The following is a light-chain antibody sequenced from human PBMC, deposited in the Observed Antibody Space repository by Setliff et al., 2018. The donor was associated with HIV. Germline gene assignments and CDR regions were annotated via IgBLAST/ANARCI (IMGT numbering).Light chain of an antibody. CDR3: QMWDRSSDHYV. CDR1: NIASKS. CDR2: YNS. V-gene: IGLV3-21*04. J-gene: IGLJ1*01. Sequence: ELTQPPSVSVAPGKTASISCGGNNIASKSVHWYQHKPGQTPVLVIYYNSDRPSGIPERFSGSKSGNTATLTISRVEAGDEADYYCQMWDRSSDHYVFGTGTKVTVL.